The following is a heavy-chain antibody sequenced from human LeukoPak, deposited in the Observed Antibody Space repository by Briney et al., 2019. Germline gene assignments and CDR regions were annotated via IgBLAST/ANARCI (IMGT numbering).Heavy chain of an antibody. J-gene: IGHJ4*02. V-gene: IGHV3-30*02. D-gene: IGHD6-19*01. CDR1: GFTFSTSG. CDR3: ARDGERAVDY. Sequence: PGGSLRLSCVASGFTFSTSGMHWVRQSPGKGLDWVAFIRNDGNKKNYAESVKGRFTISRDNSRNTLYLQMDSLSAEDTAVYYCARDGERAVDYWGQGTLVTVSS. CDR2: IRNDGNKK.